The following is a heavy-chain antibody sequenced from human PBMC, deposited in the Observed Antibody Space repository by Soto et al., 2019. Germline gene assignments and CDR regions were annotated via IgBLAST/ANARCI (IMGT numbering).Heavy chain of an antibody. V-gene: IGHV3-74*01. Sequence: EVQLVESGGGLVQPGGSLRLSCAASGFTFSSYWMHWVRQAPGKGLVWVSRINSDGSSTSYADSVKGRFTISRDHAKNTLYLQINSLRAADTAVYYCARGPPSIFGVVIRGAHFVYCGQGSLVTVSS. D-gene: IGHD3-3*01. CDR2: INSDGSST. CDR3: ARGPPSIFGVVIRGAHFVY. J-gene: IGHJ4*02. CDR1: GFTFSSYW.